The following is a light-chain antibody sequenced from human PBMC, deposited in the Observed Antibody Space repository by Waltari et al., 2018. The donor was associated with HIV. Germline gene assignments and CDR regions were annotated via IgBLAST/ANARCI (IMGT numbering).Light chain of an antibody. J-gene: IGKJ4*01. V-gene: IGKV4-1*01. CDR2: WAS. Sequence: DIVMTQSPDSLAVSLGERATINCKSTQSILYSSNNKNYLAWYQQKPGQPPKLLIYWASTRESGVPDRCSGSGSGTDFTLTISSLQAEDVAVYYCQQYDSTPLPFGGGTKVEIK. CDR1: QSILYSSNNKNY. CDR3: QQYDSTPLP.